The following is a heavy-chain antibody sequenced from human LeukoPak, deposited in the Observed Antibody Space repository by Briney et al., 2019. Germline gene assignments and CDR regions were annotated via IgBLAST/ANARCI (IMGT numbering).Heavy chain of an antibody. Sequence: PGGSLRLSCAASGFTFSSYSMNWVRQAPGKGLEWVSSISSSSSYIYYADSVKGRFTISRDNSKNTLYLQMNSLRAEDTAVYYCVRANSSSWSPEVFDYWGQGTLVTVSS. J-gene: IGHJ4*02. CDR2: ISSSSSYI. CDR1: GFTFSSYS. CDR3: VRANSSSWSPEVFDY. D-gene: IGHD6-13*01. V-gene: IGHV3-21*01.